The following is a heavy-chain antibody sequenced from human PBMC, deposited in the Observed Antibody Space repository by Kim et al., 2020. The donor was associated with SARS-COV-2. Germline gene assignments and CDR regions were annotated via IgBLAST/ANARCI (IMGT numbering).Heavy chain of an antibody. Sequence: ASVKVSCKAFGYTFRTSAMTWVRQAPGQGLEWMGWINTYTGDTRDAQRLQGRVTVTTDTSTSTAYMELRSLKSDDTAVYYCARPRDLYIDSWLALDLWGQGALVTVAS. J-gene: IGHJ5*02. CDR2: INTYTGDT. D-gene: IGHD6-13*01. CDR1: GYTFRTSA. V-gene: IGHV1-18*01. CDR3: ARPRDLYIDSWLALDL.